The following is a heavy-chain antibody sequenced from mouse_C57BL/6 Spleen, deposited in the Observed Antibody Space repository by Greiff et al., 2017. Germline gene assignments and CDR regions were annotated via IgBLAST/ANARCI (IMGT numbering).Heavy chain of an antibody. V-gene: IGHV1-64*01. D-gene: IGHD1-1*01. Sequence: QVQLQQPGAELVKPGASVKLSCKASGYTFTSYWMHWVKQSPGQGLEWIGMIHPNSGSTNYNEKFKSKATLTVDKSSSTAYMQLSSLTSEDSAVYYCARFGSSYDWYFDGWGTGTTVTVAS. CDR2: IHPNSGST. CDR1: GYTFTSYW. CDR3: ARFGSSYDWYFDG. J-gene: IGHJ1*03.